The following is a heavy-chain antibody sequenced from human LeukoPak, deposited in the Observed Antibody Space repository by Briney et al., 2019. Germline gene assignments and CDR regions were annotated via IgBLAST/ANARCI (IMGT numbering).Heavy chain of an antibody. D-gene: IGHD2-2*01. CDR1: GFTFSSYG. CDR3: AKGPYCSSTSCSRRWFDP. V-gene: IGHV3-30*02. J-gene: IGHJ5*02. CDR2: IRYDGSNK. Sequence: GGSLRLSCAASGFTFSSYGMHWVRQAPGKGLEWVAFIRYDGSNKYYADSVKGRFTISRDNSKNTLYLQMNSLRAEDTAVYYCAKGPYCSSTSCSRRWFDPWGQGTLVTVSS.